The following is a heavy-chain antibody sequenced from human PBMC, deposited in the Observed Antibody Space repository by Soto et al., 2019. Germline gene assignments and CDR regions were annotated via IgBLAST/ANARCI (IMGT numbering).Heavy chain of an antibody. J-gene: IGHJ6*02. CDR3: TRPKNELRFYSYNGIDV. CDR1: GYTFTSYA. D-gene: IGHD5-12*01. V-gene: IGHV1-3*01. Sequence: ASVKVSCKACGYTFTSYAMHWVRQAPGQRLEWMGWINAGNGNTKYSQKFQGRVTITRDTSASTAYMELSSLRSEDTAVYYCTRPKNELRFYSYNGIDVWGQGTTVTVSS. CDR2: INAGNGNT.